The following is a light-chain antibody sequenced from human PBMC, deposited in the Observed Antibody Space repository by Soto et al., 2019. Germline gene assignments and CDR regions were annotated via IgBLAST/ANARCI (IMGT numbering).Light chain of an antibody. CDR3: CSYAGSSTRVV. J-gene: IGLJ2*01. Sequence: QSALTQPASVSGSPGQSITISCTGTSSDVGSYNLVSWYQQHPGKAPKLMIYEGSKRPSGVSNRFSGSKSGNTAFLTISGLQAEDEADYYCCSYAGSSTRVVFGGGTKLTVL. CDR1: SSDVGSYNL. V-gene: IGLV2-23*01. CDR2: EGS.